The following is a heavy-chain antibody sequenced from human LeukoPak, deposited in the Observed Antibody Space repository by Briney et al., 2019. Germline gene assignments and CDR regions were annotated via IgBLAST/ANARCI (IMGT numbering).Heavy chain of an antibody. CDR2: IYSSGST. CDR3: ARDRGAVNFGYFDL. D-gene: IGHD3-10*01. J-gene: IGHJ2*01. Sequence: GYIYSSGSTNYNPSLKSRVTISVDTSKNQFSLKLSSVTAADTAVYYCARDRGAVNFGYFDLWGRGTLVTVSS. V-gene: IGHV4-59*01.